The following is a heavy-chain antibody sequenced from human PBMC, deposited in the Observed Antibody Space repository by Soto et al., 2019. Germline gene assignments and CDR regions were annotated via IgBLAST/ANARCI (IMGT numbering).Heavy chain of an antibody. CDR2: INSDGSRT. J-gene: IGHJ6*02. Sequence: GGSLRLSCAASGFTLSSYWMHWVRQAPGKGLVWVSRINSDGSRTSYADSVKGRFTISRDNAKNTLYLQMNSLRAEDTAVYYCASTSSYGSGSYYLDYYYYGMDVWGQGTTVTVSS. CDR3: ASTSSYGSGSYYLDYYYYGMDV. V-gene: IGHV3-74*01. D-gene: IGHD3-10*01. CDR1: GFTLSSYW.